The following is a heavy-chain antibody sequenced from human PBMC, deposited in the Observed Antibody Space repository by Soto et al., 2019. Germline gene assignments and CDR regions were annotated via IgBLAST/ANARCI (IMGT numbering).Heavy chain of an antibody. Sequence: EVQLVESGGGLVQPGRSLRLSCAASGFTFDDYAMHWVRQTPGKGLEWVSGINWNSGDIGYGDSVRGRFTITRDNAKNSLYLQRNTLRCEDTALYYCATGRYDILSGFTDWGQGTPVTVCS. J-gene: IGHJ4*02. V-gene: IGHV3-9*01. CDR1: GFTFDDYA. D-gene: IGHD3-9*01. CDR2: INWNSGDI. CDR3: ATGRYDILSGFTD.